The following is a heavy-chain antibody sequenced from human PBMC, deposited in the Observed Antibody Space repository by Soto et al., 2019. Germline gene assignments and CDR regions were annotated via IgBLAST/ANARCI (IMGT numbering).Heavy chain of an antibody. CDR3: TSISLVGVTGGPYFDS. J-gene: IGHJ4*02. Sequence: VQLVESGGGLVQPGGSLRLSCAASGFIFSDHYMDWVRQAPGKGLEWVGRIKNKANSYTTEYAASVKGRFTISSDDSQNSLYLKMNRMKTGDTAVYYCTSISLVGVTGGPYFDSWGQGTLLTVSS. D-gene: IGHD3-22*01. CDR1: GFIFSDHY. CDR2: IKNKANSYTT. V-gene: IGHV3-72*01.